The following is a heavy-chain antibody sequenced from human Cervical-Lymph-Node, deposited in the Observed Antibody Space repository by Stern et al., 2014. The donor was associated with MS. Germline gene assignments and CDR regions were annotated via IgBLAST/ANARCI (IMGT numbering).Heavy chain of an antibody. CDR1: GFTFSSYG. V-gene: IGHV3-30*18. CDR2: ISYDGSDT. CDR3: VKRGITEVRGVRLGDY. J-gene: IGHJ4*02. D-gene: IGHD3-10*01. Sequence: VQLVESGGGVVQPGRSLRLTCTVSGFTFSSYGMHWVRQAPGKGLERGSVISYDGSDTYYAESLKGRFTISRDNTKNTLYLEMRRLRREDTAVYYCVKRGITEVRGVRLGDYWGPGTLVIVSS.